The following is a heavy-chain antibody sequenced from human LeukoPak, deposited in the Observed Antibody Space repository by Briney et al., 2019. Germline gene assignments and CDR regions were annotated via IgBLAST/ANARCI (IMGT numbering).Heavy chain of an antibody. D-gene: IGHD4-17*01. CDR2: ISGSGGST. CDR1: GFTFRSFA. Sequence: GGSLRLSCAASGFTFRSFAMSWDRQAPGKGLQWVSAISGSGGSTYYADSVKGRFTISRGNSKNTLYLQMNSLRAEDTAIYYCARDYGDYVWSRTSDYYFDYWGQGTLVTVSS. J-gene: IGHJ4*02. V-gene: IGHV3-23*01. CDR3: ARDYGDYVWSRTSDYYFDY.